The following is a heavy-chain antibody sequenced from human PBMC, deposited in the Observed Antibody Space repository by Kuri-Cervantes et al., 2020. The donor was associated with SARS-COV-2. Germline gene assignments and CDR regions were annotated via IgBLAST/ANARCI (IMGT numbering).Heavy chain of an antibody. CDR1: GGTMGNYY. CDR2: VYYSGNT. J-gene: IGHJ5*02. CDR3: AKYGTDDYLSTYFGRGSWFDP. D-gene: IGHD3-3*01. V-gene: IGHV4-59*03. Sequence: SETLSLTCSVSGGTMGNYYWSWIRQPPGKGLEWMGYVYYSGNTNYNPSLRSRLTVSVDTSRNQFSLKLTSVTVADTAVYFCAKYGTDDYLSTYFGRGSWFDPWGQGTLVTVSS.